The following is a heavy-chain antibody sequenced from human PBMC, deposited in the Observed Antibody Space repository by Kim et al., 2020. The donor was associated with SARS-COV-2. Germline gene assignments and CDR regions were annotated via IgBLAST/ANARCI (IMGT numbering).Heavy chain of an antibody. CDR2: INPNSGGT. CDR1: GYTFTGYY. Sequence: ASVKVSCKASGYTFTGYYMHWVRQAPGQGLEWMGRINPNSGGTNYAQKFQGRVTMTRDTSISTAYIELSRLRSDDTAVYYCAGARASGTVTTWNYFDYWGQGTLVTVSS. V-gene: IGHV1-2*06. J-gene: IGHJ4*02. CDR3: AGARASGTVTTWNYFDY. D-gene: IGHD4-17*01.